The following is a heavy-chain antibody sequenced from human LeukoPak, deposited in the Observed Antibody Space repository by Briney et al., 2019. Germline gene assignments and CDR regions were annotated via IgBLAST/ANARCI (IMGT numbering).Heavy chain of an antibody. V-gene: IGHV3-53*01. CDR3: ARAGPIDY. J-gene: IGHJ4*02. CDR1: GFIVSSKY. CDR2: IYIGGST. Sequence: GGSLRLSCAASGFIVSSKYMSWVRQAPGKGLGWVSVIYIGGSTYYAASVEGRFTISRDNSKNTVYLQMNSLRVEDTAVYDCARAGPIDYWGQGTLVTVSS.